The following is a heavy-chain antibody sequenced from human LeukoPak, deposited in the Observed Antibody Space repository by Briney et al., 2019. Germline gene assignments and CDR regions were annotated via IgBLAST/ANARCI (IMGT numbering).Heavy chain of an antibody. J-gene: IGHJ5*02. Sequence: GGSLRLSCAASGFSFSSYGMHWVRQAPGKGLEWVAVISYDGSNKYHADSVKGRFTISRDNSKNTLYLQMNSLRVEDTAVYYCAKGGIPDDPWGQGALVTVSS. CDR1: GFSFSSYG. CDR3: AKGGIPDDP. CDR2: ISYDGSNK. D-gene: IGHD2-21*01. V-gene: IGHV3-30*18.